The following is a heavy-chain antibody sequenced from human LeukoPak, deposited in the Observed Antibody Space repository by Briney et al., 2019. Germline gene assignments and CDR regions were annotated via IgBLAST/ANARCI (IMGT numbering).Heavy chain of an antibody. V-gene: IGHV3-11*01. D-gene: IGHD6-13*01. J-gene: IGHJ4*02. CDR2: ISSSGSAI. CDR1: GFTFSDYY. CDR3: ARDSSSWPDY. Sequence: GGSLRLSCAASGFTFSDYYMNWIRQAPGKGLEWISYISSSGSAICYADSVKGRFTISRDNAKNSLYLQMNSLRAEDTAVYYCARDSSSWPDYWGQGTLVTVSS.